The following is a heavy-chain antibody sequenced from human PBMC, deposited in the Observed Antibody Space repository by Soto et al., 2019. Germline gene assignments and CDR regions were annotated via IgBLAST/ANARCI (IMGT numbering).Heavy chain of an antibody. Sequence: QVQLQESGPGLVEPSETMSLTCSVSADSISSSYWSWIRQPPGKGLEWIGYIYYSGSSNYNPYLKSRVTISLNTSKNQFSLKVSYVTAAATAVDYCARGYEWFDPWGQGNLVTIFS. V-gene: IGHV4-59*01. J-gene: IGHJ5*02. CDR1: ADSISSSY. CDR3: ARGYEWFDP. CDR2: IYYSGSS. D-gene: IGHD3-3*01.